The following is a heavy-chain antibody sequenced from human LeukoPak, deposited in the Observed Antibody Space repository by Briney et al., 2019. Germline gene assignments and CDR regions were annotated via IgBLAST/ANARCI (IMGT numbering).Heavy chain of an antibody. CDR2: IYYSGST. Sequence: SETLSLTCTVSGGSISSSSYYWGWIRXXXXXXLEGIGSIYYSGSTYYNPSLKSRVTISVYTSKNQFSLKLRSVPAADTAVYYCASRGYSYGHTGYYGMDVWGQGTTVTVSS. J-gene: IGHJ6*02. CDR3: ASRGYSYGHTGYYGMDV. V-gene: IGHV4-39*01. CDR1: GGSISSSSYY. D-gene: IGHD5-18*01.